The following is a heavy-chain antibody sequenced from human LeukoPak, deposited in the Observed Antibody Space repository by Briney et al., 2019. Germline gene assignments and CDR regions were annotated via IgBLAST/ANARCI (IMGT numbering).Heavy chain of an antibody. CDR1: GFTFSSYA. CDR2: ISYDGSNK. D-gene: IGHD6-19*01. Sequence: QPGRSLRLSCAASGFTFSSYAMHWVRQAPGKGLEWVAVISYDGSNKYYADSVKGRFTISRDNSKNTLYLQMNSLRAEDTAVYYCARDRGTAVVAKRNYYCGMDVWGQGTTVTVSS. J-gene: IGHJ6*02. V-gene: IGHV3-30-3*01. CDR3: ARDRGTAVVAKRNYYCGMDV.